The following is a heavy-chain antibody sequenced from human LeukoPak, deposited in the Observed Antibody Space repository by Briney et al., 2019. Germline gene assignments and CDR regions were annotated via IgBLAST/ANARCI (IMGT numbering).Heavy chain of an antibody. J-gene: IGHJ4*02. Sequence: GGSLRLSCAASGFTFSSYAMSWVRQAPGKGLEWVSAISGSGGSTYYADSVKGRFTISRDNSKNTLYLQMNSLRAEDTAVYYCANANAYYPSCSDDWGQGTLVTVSS. V-gene: IGHV3-23*01. D-gene: IGHD2-2*01. CDR1: GFTFSSYA. CDR2: ISGSGGST. CDR3: ANANAYYPSCSDD.